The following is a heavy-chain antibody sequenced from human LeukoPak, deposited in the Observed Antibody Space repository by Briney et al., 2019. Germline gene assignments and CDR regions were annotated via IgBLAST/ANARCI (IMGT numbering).Heavy chain of an antibody. J-gene: IGHJ4*02. CDR3: AKGDWYERTNPIDY. CDR1: GFTFDDYA. CDR2: ISWNSGSI. V-gene: IGHV3-9*01. Sequence: GRSLRLSCAASGFTFDDYAMHWVRQAPGKGLEWVSGISWNSGSIGYADSVKGRFTISRDNAKNSLYLQMNSLRAEDTALYYCAKGDWYERTNPIDYWGQGTLVTVSS. D-gene: IGHD3/OR15-3a*01.